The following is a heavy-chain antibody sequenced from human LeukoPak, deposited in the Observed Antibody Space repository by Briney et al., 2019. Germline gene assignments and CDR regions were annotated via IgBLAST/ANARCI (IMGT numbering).Heavy chain of an antibody. J-gene: IGHJ4*02. CDR3: ARGGFGSGSNFVY. CDR1: GYTFTSYD. V-gene: IGHV1-8*01. Sequence: ASVKVSCKASGYTFTSYDINWMRQATGQGHEWMGWMNPNSGDTGYVQKFQGRVTMTRSTSITTAYMDLTSLRSEDTAIYYCARGGFGSGSNFVYCGPGTLVSVSS. D-gene: IGHD3-10*01. CDR2: MNPNSGDT.